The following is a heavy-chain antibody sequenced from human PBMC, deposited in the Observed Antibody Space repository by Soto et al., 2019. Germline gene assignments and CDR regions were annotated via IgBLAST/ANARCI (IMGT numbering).Heavy chain of an antibody. J-gene: IGHJ4*02. CDR3: SRTILSCYFQGDY. Sequence: EVQLVESGGGLVQPGGSLRLSCVASGLTFSTYSMNWVRQAPGKGQEWISYISSSSSTTYADSVKGRFTFSRDNAKNSLYLQMNSLRDEDTAVYYCSRTILSCYFQGDYWGQGTLVTVSS. CDR2: ISSSSST. D-gene: IGHD3-9*01. CDR1: GLTFSTYS. V-gene: IGHV3-48*02.